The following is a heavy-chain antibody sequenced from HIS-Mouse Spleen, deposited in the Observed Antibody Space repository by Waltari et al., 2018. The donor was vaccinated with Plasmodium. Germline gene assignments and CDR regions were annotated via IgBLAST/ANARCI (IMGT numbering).Heavy chain of an antibody. V-gene: IGHV3-9*01. CDR2: ISWNSGSI. D-gene: IGHD7-27*01. CDR1: GFTFDDYA. Sequence: EVQLVESGGGLVQPGRSLRLSCAASGFTFDDYAMHWVGQAPGKGLEWVAGISWNSGSIGYADSVKGRFTISRDNAKNSLYLQMNSLRAEDTALYYCAKDPTGDRWYFDLWGRGTLVTVSS. J-gene: IGHJ2*01. CDR3: AKDPTGDRWYFDL.